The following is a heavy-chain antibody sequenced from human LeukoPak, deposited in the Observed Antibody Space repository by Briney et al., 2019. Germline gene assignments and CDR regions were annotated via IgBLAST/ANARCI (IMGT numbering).Heavy chain of an antibody. D-gene: IGHD3/OR15-3a*01. J-gene: IGHJ4*02. Sequence: GGSLRLSCVASGFTSSEYWMTWVRHAPGKGLEWVANIKQDGTEKHYVDSVKGRFTISRDNTENSMYLQMNSLRVEDTAVYFCAGGAGWTAEDWGQGTQVTVS. CDR1: GFTSSEYW. CDR2: IKQDGTEK. CDR3: AGGAGWTAED. V-gene: IGHV3-7*03.